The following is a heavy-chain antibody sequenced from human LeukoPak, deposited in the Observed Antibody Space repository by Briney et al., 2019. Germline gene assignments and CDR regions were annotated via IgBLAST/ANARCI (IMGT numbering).Heavy chain of an antibody. V-gene: IGHV4-38-2*02. CDR1: GYSISSGYY. Sequence: SETLSLTCSVSGYSISSGYYWGWIRQPPGKGLEWIGTIYHSGSTYYNPSLKSRVTISVDTSKNQFSLKLTSVTAADTAVYYCASSLGQQLPPLHWGQGTLVTVSS. CDR3: ASSLGQQLPPLH. CDR2: IYHSGST. J-gene: IGHJ4*02. D-gene: IGHD6-13*01.